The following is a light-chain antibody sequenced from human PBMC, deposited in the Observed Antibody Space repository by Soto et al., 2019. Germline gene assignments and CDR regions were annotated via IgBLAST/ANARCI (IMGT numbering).Light chain of an antibody. J-gene: IGKJ2*01. CDR2: AAF. Sequence: DIQMTQSPSSLSASVGDRVTITCRASQDIRDGLGWYQQSPGKAPKRLIYAAFSLEVGVPARFIGSGSGTEVTLTISSLQPGDFATYFCLQYNSFPRTFGQGTQLEIK. CDR1: QDIRDG. V-gene: IGKV1-17*01. CDR3: LQYNSFPRT.